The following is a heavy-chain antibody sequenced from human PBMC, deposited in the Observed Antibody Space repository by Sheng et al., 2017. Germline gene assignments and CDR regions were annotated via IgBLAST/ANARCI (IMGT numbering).Heavy chain of an antibody. CDR1: GGSISSGNYY. CDR2: IYYSGST. V-gene: IGHV4-61*02. Sequence: QVQLQESGPGLVKPSQTLSLTCTVSGGSISSGNYYWSWIRQPAGKGLEWIGRIYYSGSTYYNPSLKSRVTISVDTSKNQFSLKLSSVTAADTAVYYCARDWGIGLHFDYWGQGTLVTVSS. D-gene: IGHD3-16*01. CDR3: ARDWGIGLHFDY. J-gene: IGHJ4*02.